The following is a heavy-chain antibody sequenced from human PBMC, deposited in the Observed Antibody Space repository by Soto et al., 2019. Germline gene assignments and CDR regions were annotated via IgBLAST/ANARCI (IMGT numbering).Heavy chain of an antibody. D-gene: IGHD2-2*01. J-gene: IGHJ6*03. CDR2: IWYDGSNK. V-gene: IGHV3-33*01. CDR1: GFTFSSYG. Sequence: GGSLRLSCAASGFTFSSYGMHWVRQAPGKGLEWVAVIWYDGSNKYYADSVKGRFTISRDNSKNTLYLQMNSLRAKDTAVYYCARDPADIVVVPAATGYMDVWGKGT. CDR3: ARDPADIVVVPAATGYMDV.